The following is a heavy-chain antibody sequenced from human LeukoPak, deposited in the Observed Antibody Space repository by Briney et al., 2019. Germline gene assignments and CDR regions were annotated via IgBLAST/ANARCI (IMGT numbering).Heavy chain of an antibody. CDR2: ISSSGSTI. CDR1: GFTFSSYE. Sequence: GGSLRLSCAASGFTFSSYEMNWVRQAPGEGLEWVSYISSSGSTIYYADSVKGRFTISRDNAKNSLYLQMNSLRAEDTAVYYCARDARYYDSSGPGGYWGQGTLVTVSS. D-gene: IGHD3-22*01. J-gene: IGHJ4*02. V-gene: IGHV3-48*03. CDR3: ARDARYYDSSGPGGY.